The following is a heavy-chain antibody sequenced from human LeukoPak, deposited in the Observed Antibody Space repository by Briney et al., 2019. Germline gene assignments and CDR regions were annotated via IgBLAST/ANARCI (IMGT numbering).Heavy chain of an antibody. J-gene: IGHJ4*02. CDR1: GFTFSSYG. CDR3: ARDGIYDYVWGSYRSWYFDY. Sequence: GGTLRLSCAASGFTFSSYGMSWVRQAPGKGLEWVANIKQDGSEKYYVDSVKGRFTISRDNAKNSLHLQMNSLRAEDTAVYYCARDGIYDYVWGSYRSWYFDYWGQGTPVTVSS. CDR2: IKQDGSEK. D-gene: IGHD3-16*02. V-gene: IGHV3-7*01.